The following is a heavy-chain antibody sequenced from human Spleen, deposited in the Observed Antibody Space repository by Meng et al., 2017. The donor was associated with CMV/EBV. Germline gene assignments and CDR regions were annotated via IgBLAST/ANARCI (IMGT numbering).Heavy chain of an antibody. V-gene: IGHV4-34*01. CDR3: ARGVYGPYYVDY. Sequence: CAVYGGSFSGYYWSWVRQPPGKGLEWIGEINHSGTTNYNPSLKSRVTISVDTSKNQFSVKLNSVTAADTAVYYCARGVYGPYYVDYWGQGALVTVSS. CDR2: INHSGTT. D-gene: IGHD2/OR15-2a*01. J-gene: IGHJ4*02. CDR1: GGSFSGYY.